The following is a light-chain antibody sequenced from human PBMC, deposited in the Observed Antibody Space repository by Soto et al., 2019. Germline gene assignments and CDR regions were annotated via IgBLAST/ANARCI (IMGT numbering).Light chain of an antibody. CDR2: AVS. Sequence: QSALTQPPSASGSPGQSVTISCTGTSSDVGGYKYVSWYQQYPGKAPKLMIYAVSERPSGVPDRFSGSKSGNTASLTISGLQAEDEADYYCSSYRSSTTFVFGTGTKLTVL. V-gene: IGLV2-8*01. CDR1: SSDVGGYKY. J-gene: IGLJ1*01. CDR3: SSYRSSTTFV.